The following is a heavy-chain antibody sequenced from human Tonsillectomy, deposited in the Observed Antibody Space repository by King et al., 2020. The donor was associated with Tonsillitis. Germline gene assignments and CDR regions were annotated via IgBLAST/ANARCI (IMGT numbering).Heavy chain of an antibody. CDR3: ARDGRELTGDYYFDY. D-gene: IGHD7-27*01. CDR2: ISYDGSNK. J-gene: IGHJ4*02. V-gene: IGHV3-30-3*01. Sequence: VQLVESGGGLVQPGRSLRLSCAASGFTFSSYAMHWVRQAPGKGLEWVAVISYDGSNKYYADPVKGRITISRDNSKNKLYLQMHSLRAEDTAVYYCARDGRELTGDYYFDYWGQGTLVTVSS. CDR1: GFTFSSYA.